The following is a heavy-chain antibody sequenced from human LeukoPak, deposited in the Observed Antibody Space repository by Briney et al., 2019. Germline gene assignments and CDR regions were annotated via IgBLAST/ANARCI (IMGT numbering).Heavy chain of an antibody. Sequence: ASVKVSCKASGYTFISYYMHWVRQAPGQGLEWMGIINPSGGSTSYAQKFQGRVTMTRDTSTSTVYMELSSLRSEDTAVYYCARARDYDILTRAYYFDYWGQGTLVTVSS. J-gene: IGHJ4*02. V-gene: IGHV1-46*01. CDR1: GYTFISYY. D-gene: IGHD3-9*01. CDR3: ARARDYDILTRAYYFDY. CDR2: INPSGGST.